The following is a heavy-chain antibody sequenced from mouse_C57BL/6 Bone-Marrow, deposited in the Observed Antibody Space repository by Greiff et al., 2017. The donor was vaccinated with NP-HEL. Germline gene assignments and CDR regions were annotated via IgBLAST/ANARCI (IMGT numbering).Heavy chain of an antibody. CDR3: AREEDGPAWFAY. D-gene: IGHD2-3*01. V-gene: IGHV1-69*01. CDR2: IDPSDSYT. J-gene: IGHJ3*01. Sequence: QVQLQQPGAELVMPGASVKLSCKASGYTFTSYWMHWVKQRPGQGLEWIGEIDPSDSYTNYNQKFKGKSTLTVDKFSSTAYMQLSSLTSEDSAVYYCAREEDGPAWFAYWGQGTLVTVSA. CDR1: GYTFTSYW.